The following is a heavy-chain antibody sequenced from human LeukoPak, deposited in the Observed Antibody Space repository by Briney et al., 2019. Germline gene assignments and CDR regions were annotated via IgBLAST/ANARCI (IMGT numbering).Heavy chain of an antibody. D-gene: IGHD3-16*01. CDR2: ISWNTGNK. Sequence: PPGGSLRLSCAAAGFIFDNYAMHWVRHAPGKGLEWVSRISWNTGNKDYADSVKGRFTISRDNDKNSLFLQMNSLRPEDTALYYCVKGTTFDAFDMWGQGTMVIVFS. V-gene: IGHV3-9*01. CDR3: VKGTTFDAFDM. CDR1: GFIFDNYA. J-gene: IGHJ3*02.